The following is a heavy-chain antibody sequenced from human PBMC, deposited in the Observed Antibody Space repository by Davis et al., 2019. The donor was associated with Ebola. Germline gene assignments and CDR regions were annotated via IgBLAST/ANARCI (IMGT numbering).Heavy chain of an antibody. J-gene: IGHJ6*02. CDR3: AKGISRITMIVVVYGMDV. Sequence: GESLKISCAASGFTFSSYGMHWVRQAPGKGLEWVAVISYDGSNKYYADSVKGRFTISRDNSKNTLYLQMNSLRAEDTAVYYCAKGISRITMIVVVYGMDVWGQGTTVTVSS. CDR2: ISYDGSNK. V-gene: IGHV3-30*18. CDR1: GFTFSSYG. D-gene: IGHD3-22*01.